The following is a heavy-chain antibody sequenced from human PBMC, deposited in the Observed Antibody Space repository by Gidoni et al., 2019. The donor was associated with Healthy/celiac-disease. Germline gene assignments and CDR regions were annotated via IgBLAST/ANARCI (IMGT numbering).Heavy chain of an antibody. CDR2: INHSGST. J-gene: IGHJ5*02. D-gene: IGHD2-15*01. Sequence: QVQLQQWGAGLLKPSETLSLTCAVYGGSFSGYYWSWIRQPPGKGLEWIGEINHSGSTNYNPSLKSRVTISVDTSKNQFSLKLSSVTAADTAVYYCARVGCSGGSCYFKGNWFDPWGQGTLVTVSS. V-gene: IGHV4-34*01. CDR3: ARVGCSGGSCYFKGNWFDP. CDR1: GGSFSGYY.